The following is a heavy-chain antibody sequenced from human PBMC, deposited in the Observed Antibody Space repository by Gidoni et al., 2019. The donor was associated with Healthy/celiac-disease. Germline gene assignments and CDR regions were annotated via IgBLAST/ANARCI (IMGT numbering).Heavy chain of an antibody. Sequence: EVQLVESGGGWVQPGGYLKLSCAASGFTFSGYAMHWVRQASGKGLEWVGRIRSKANSSSTAYAASVKGSFTISRDDSKNTESLQMTSLKTEDTAVYYCTRPHTYYYDSSGYYYVDYWGQGTLVTVSS. J-gene: IGHJ4*02. CDR1: GFTFSGYA. D-gene: IGHD3-22*01. V-gene: IGHV3-73*02. CDR3: TRPHTYYYDSSGYYYVDY. CDR2: IRSKANSSST.